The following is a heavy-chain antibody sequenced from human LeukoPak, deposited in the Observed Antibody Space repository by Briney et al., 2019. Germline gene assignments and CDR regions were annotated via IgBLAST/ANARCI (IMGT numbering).Heavy chain of an antibody. CDR2: ISGRVDGT. D-gene: IGHD5-12*01. J-gene: IGHJ4*02. V-gene: IGHV3-23*01. CDR3: ARGPRPDISEAHTLEY. CDR1: GLTFSSYA. Sequence: PGASLIPSCVASGLTFSSYAMSSVRQAPGRGLGWVSTISGRVDGTYDAESVKGRFTISRDNSGISLFLQKITLRAEDTAVYYCARGPRPDISEAHTLEYWGQGILVTVSS.